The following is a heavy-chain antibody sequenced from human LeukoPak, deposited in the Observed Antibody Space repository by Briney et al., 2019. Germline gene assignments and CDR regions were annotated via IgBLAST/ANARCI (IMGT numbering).Heavy chain of an antibody. D-gene: IGHD1-14*01. Sequence: GGSLRLSCAASGFTFSNSWLSWVRQAPGMGLEFVANIKQDGSEMYYVDSVKGRFTISRDNAKNSLYLQMNSLRVEDTAVYYCASGNHFDYWGQGTLVTVSS. CDR1: GFTFSNSW. CDR3: ASGNHFDY. J-gene: IGHJ4*02. CDR2: IKQDGSEM. V-gene: IGHV3-7*01.